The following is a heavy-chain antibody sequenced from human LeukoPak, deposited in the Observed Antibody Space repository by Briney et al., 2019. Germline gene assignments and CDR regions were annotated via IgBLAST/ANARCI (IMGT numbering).Heavy chain of an antibody. D-gene: IGHD1-26*01. J-gene: IGHJ5*02. CDR1: GYTFTSYG. CDR2: ISAYNGNT. V-gene: IGHV1-18*01. Sequence: ASVKVSCKASGYTFTSYGISWVRQAPGQGLEWMGWISAYNGNTNYAQKLQGRVTMTTDTSTSTAYMELRSLRSDDTAVYYCARDLKSGSYQPSWFDPWGQGTLVTVSS. CDR3: ARDLKSGSYQPSWFDP.